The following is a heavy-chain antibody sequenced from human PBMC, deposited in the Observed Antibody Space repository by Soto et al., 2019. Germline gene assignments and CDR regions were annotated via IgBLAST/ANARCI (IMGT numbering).Heavy chain of an antibody. J-gene: IGHJ6*02. CDR2: ISYDGSNK. Sequence: GGSLRLSCAASGFTFSSYGMHWVRQAPGKGLEWVAVISYDGSNKYYADSVKGRFTISRDNSKNTLYLQMNSLRAEDTAVYYCAKAPYDFWSGSHSRYYYYGMDVWGQGTTVTVSS. CDR3: AKAPYDFWSGSHSRYYYYGMDV. CDR1: GFTFSSYG. D-gene: IGHD3-3*01. V-gene: IGHV3-30*18.